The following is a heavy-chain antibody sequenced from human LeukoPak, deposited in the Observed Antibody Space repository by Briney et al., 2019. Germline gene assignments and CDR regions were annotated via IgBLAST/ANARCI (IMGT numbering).Heavy chain of an antibody. CDR1: GGXIDITNY. V-gene: IGHV4-4*02. CDR2: ISHSGTT. CDR3: TRENRPFCPFAY. J-gene: IGHJ4*02. Sequence: SETLSLTCVVSGGXIDITNYWSWVRQAPGKGLEWIGEISHSGTTNYNPSLRSRVTMFLDRANNQFSLSLTSVTAADSAVYYCTRENRPFCPFAYWGQGVLVTVSS. D-gene: IGHD2/OR15-2a*01.